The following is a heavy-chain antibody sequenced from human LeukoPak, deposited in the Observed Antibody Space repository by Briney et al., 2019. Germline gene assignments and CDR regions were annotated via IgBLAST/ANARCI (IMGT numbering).Heavy chain of an antibody. CDR2: IIPIFGTA. CDR3: ARDRPSPSYYYDSSGHGPFDY. CDR1: GGTFSSYA. J-gene: IGHJ4*02. D-gene: IGHD3-22*01. V-gene: IGHV1-69*13. Sequence: SVKVSCKASGGTFSSYAISWVRQAPGQGLEWMGGIIPIFGTANYAQKFQGRVTITADESSSTAYMELSSLRSEDTAVYYCARDRPSPSYYYDSSGHGPFDYWGQGTLVTVSS.